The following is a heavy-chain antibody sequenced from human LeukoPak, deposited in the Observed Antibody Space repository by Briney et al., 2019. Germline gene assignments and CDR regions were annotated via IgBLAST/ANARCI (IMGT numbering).Heavy chain of an antibody. CDR2: IFYDGSS. V-gene: IGHV4-39*07. Sequence: SETLSLTCTVSRGSIRNSNYYWGWIRQPPGKGLEWIGSIFYDGSSDYNPSLKSRVTISVDTSKNQFSLKLSSVTAADTAVYYCARTRRDSSGYYYYYMDVWGKGTTVTISS. CDR3: ARTRRDSSGYYYYYMDV. D-gene: IGHD3-22*01. J-gene: IGHJ6*03. CDR1: RGSIRNSNYY.